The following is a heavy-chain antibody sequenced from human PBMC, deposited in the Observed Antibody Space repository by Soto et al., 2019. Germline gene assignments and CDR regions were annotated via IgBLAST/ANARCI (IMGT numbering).Heavy chain of an antibody. Sequence: QVQLVESGGGLVKPGGSLRLSCAASGFTFSDYYMNWIRQAPGKGLEWVSYISSSGTTIYYADSVKGRFTISRDNARNSLYLQMNRLRGEDTAIYYCAGGRSHYYGMDVWGQGTTVSVSS. D-gene: IGHD1-26*01. V-gene: IGHV3-11*01. CDR3: AGGRSHYYGMDV. CDR1: GFTFSDYY. CDR2: ISSSGTTI. J-gene: IGHJ6*02.